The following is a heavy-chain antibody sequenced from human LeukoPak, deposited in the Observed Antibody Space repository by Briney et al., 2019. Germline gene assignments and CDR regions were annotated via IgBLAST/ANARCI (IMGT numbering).Heavy chain of an antibody. Sequence: SETLSLTCTVSGGSISSYYWSWIRQPPGKGLEWIGYIYYSGSTNYNPSLKSRVTISVDTSKNQFSLKLSSVTAADTAVYYCARDARPTRGLEWLLVGNWFDPWGQGTLVTVSS. CDR3: ARDARPTRGLEWLLVGNWFDP. V-gene: IGHV4-59*12. J-gene: IGHJ5*02. D-gene: IGHD3-3*01. CDR2: IYYSGST. CDR1: GGSISSYY.